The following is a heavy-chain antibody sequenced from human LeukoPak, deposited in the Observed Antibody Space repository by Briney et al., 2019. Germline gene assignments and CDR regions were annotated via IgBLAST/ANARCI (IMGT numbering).Heavy chain of an antibody. Sequence: ASVKVSCKVSGYTLTELSMHWVRQAPGKGLEWMGGFDPEDGETIYAQKFQGRVTMTEDTSTDTAYMELSSLRSEDTAVYYCASGYGSGSYLGFDYWGQGTLVTVSS. D-gene: IGHD3-10*01. CDR2: FDPEDGET. CDR1: GYTLTELS. J-gene: IGHJ4*02. V-gene: IGHV1-24*01. CDR3: ASGYGSGSYLGFDY.